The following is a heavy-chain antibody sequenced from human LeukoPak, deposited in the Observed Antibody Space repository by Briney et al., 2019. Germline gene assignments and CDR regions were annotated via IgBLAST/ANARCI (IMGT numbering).Heavy chain of an antibody. Sequence: GGSLRLSCAASGFTVSSNYMSWVRQAPGKGLEWVSLIYSDGNTYYADSVKGRFTISRDNSKNTLHLQMNSLRAEDTAVYYCAKGPLIEVAGTTWDYWGQGTLVTVSS. J-gene: IGHJ4*02. CDR2: IYSDGNT. D-gene: IGHD6-19*01. CDR3: AKGPLIEVAGTTWDY. V-gene: IGHV3-53*01. CDR1: GFTVSSNY.